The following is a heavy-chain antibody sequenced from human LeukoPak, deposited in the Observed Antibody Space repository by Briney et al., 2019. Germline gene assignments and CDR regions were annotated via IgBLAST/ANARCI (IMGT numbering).Heavy chain of an antibody. Sequence: RPGGSLRLSCAASGFTFSSYSMNWVRQAPGKGLEWVSSISSSSSYIYYADSVKVRFTISRDNAKNSLYLQMNSLRAEDTAVYYCARSAHYYDSSGPEGYWGQGTLVTVSS. J-gene: IGHJ4*02. D-gene: IGHD3-22*01. CDR2: ISSSSSYI. CDR1: GFTFSSYS. V-gene: IGHV3-21*01. CDR3: ARSAHYYDSSGPEGY.